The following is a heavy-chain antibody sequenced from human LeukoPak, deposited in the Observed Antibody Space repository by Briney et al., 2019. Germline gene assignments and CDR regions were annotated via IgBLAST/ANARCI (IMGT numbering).Heavy chain of an antibody. J-gene: IGHJ4*02. D-gene: IGHD5-24*01. CDR2: ISSSSSDT. V-gene: IGHV3-11*06. CDR1: GFTFSDSY. Sequence: PGGSLRLSCAASGFTFSDSYMSWIRQTPGKGLEWLSYISSSSSDTNYADSMKGRFTISRDNAKNSLYLQMNSLRAEDTAVYYCARGSRTIELGDDYWGQGTLVTVSS. CDR3: ARGSRTIELGDDY.